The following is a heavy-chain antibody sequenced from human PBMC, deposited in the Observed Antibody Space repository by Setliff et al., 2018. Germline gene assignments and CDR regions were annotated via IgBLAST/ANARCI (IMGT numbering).Heavy chain of an antibody. CDR2: VYPGDSDT. J-gene: IGHJ5*02. V-gene: IGHV5-51*01. CDR3: ARGRRDGYKAGFGP. Sequence: GESLKISCSASGYRFSSYWIGWVRQMPGKGLEWIGVVYPGDSDTRYSPSFQGQVTIAADKSITTAYLQWSRLKVSDSGIYYCARGRRDGYKAGFGPWGQGTLVTVSS. CDR1: GYRFSSYW. D-gene: IGHD5-12*01.